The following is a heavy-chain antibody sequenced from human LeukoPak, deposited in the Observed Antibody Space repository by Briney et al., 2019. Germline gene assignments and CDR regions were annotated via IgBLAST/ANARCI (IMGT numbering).Heavy chain of an antibody. Sequence: ASVKVSCKASGGTFSSYAISWVRQAPGQGLEWMGGIIPIFGTANYAQRFQGRVTITADESTSTAYMELSSLRSEDTAVYYCARGPIAVAGEQFDYWGQGTLVTVPS. CDR2: IIPIFGTA. V-gene: IGHV1-69*13. CDR1: GGTFSSYA. D-gene: IGHD6-19*01. CDR3: ARGPIAVAGEQFDY. J-gene: IGHJ4*02.